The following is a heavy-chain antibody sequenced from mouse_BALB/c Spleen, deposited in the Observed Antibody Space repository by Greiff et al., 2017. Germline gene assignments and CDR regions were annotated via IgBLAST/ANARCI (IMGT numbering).Heavy chain of an antibody. V-gene: IGHV3-6*02. CDR3: ARLWLRRGFAY. D-gene: IGHD2-2*01. Sequence: EVQRVESGPGLVKPSQSLSLTCSVTGYSITSGYYWNWIRQFPGNKLEWMGYISYDGSNNYNPSLKNRISITRDTSKNQFFLKLNSVTTEDTATYYCARLWLRRGFAYWGQGTLVTVSA. CDR2: ISYDGSN. CDR1: GYSITSGYY. J-gene: IGHJ3*01.